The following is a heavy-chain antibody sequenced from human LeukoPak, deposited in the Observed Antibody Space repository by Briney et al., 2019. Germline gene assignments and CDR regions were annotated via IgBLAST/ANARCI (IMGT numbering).Heavy chain of an antibody. CDR1: GYTFIDYY. J-gene: IGHJ5*02. CDR3: ARDDNSGYYSGP. V-gene: IGHV1-2*06. D-gene: IGHD3-22*01. CDR2: INPSSGGT. Sequence: GASVKVSCKAPGYTFIDYYMHWVRQAPGQGLEWMGRINPSSGGTNYAQKFQGRVTMTRDTSISTAYMELSRLRSDDTAVYYCARDDNSGYYSGPWGQGTLVTVSS.